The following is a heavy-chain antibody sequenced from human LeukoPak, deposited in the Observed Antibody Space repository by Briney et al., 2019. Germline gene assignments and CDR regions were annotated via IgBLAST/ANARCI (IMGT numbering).Heavy chain of an antibody. CDR3: ARHSMLSSTYFGVSDI. Sequence: SETLSLTCSVSGDSISRYYWNWIRQPAGRGLEWIGRIFTGGFINYNPSLRSRVTVSLDTSKNQVSLKLTSVTAADTAVYYCARHSMLSSTYFGVSDIWGQGTTVTVSS. CDR2: IFTGGFI. CDR1: GDSISRYY. D-gene: IGHD6-13*01. V-gene: IGHV4-4*07. J-gene: IGHJ3*02.